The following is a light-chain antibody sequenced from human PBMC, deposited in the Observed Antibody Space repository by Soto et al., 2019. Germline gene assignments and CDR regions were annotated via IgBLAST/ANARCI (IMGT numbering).Light chain of an antibody. CDR2: NND. V-gene: IGLV1-44*01. J-gene: IGLJ3*02. CDR3: ATWDDSLHVCV. Sequence: QSVVTQPPSASGTPGQRVTISCSGSSSNIGRHVVNWYQQFPGTAPKLLMYNNDQRPSGVPTRFSGSTSGTSASLAISGLQSEDEAEYYCATWDDSLHVCVFGGGTKLTVL. CDR1: SSNIGRHV.